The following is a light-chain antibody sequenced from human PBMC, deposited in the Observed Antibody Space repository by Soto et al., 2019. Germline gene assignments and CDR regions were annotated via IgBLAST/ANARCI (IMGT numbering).Light chain of an antibody. V-gene: IGLV2-23*01. Sequence: QSVLTQPASVSGSPGQSITISCTGTNNLVSWYQQHPGKAPKVVVYEGTKRPSGVPDRFSGSKSGNTASLTISGLQAEDEADYYCCLYAVTFYVFGTGTKVTVL. CDR2: EGT. CDR3: CLYAVTFYV. J-gene: IGLJ1*01. CDR1: NNL.